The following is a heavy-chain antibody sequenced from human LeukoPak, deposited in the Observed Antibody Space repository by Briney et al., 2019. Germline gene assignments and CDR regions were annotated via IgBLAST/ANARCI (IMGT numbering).Heavy chain of an antibody. CDR1: GYTLTELP. CDR2: FDPEDGET. D-gene: IGHD6-13*01. J-gene: IGHJ5*02. V-gene: IGHV1-24*01. CDR3: ATDPIAAAGEGVVDWFDP. Sequence: ASVKVSCKVSGYTLTELPMHWVRQAPGKGLEWMGGFDPEDGETIYAQKFQGRVTMTEDTSTDTAYMELSSLRSEDTAVYYCATDPIAAAGEGVVDWFDPWGQGTLVTVSS.